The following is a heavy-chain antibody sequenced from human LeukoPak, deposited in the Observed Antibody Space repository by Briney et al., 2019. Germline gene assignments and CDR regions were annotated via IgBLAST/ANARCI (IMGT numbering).Heavy chain of an antibody. CDR1: GCSITSSSYF. CDR3: ARGFRYFDY. D-gene: IGHD3-3*01. V-gene: IGHV4-39*07. J-gene: IGHJ4*02. Sequence: SETLSLTCTVSGCSITSSSYFWGWIRPPPGKGLEWIGSIYYSGSTYYNPSLKSRVTISLNTSKNRFSLKLSSVTAADTAVYYCARGFRYFDYWGQRTLVTVSS. CDR2: IYYSGST.